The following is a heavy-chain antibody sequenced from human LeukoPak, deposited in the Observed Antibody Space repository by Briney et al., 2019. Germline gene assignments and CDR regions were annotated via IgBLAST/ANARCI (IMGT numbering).Heavy chain of an antibody. CDR2: IIPILGIA. Sequence: EASVNVSCTASGGTFSSYAISWVRQAPGQGLEWMGRIIPILGIANYAQKFQGRVTITADKSTSTAYMELSSLRSEDTAVYYCARGSRPVTYYFDYWGQGTLVTVSS. CDR3: ARGSRPVTYYFDY. CDR1: GGTFSSYA. V-gene: IGHV1-69*04. D-gene: IGHD4-17*01. J-gene: IGHJ4*02.